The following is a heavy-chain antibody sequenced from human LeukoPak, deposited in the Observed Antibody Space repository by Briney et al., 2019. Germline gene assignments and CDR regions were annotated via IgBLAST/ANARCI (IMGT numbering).Heavy chain of an antibody. J-gene: IGHJ6*02. D-gene: IGHD3-10*01. CDR2: IIPIFGTA. CDR3: ARPKPYYGSGKPNYYYYYGMDV. V-gene: IGHV1-69*01. CDR1: GGTFSSYS. Sequence: ASVKVSCKASGGTFSSYSISWVRQAPGQGLEWMGGIIPIFGTANYAQKFQGRVTITADESTSTAYMELSSLRSEDTAVYYCARPKPYYGSGKPNYYYYYGMDVWGQGTTVTVSS.